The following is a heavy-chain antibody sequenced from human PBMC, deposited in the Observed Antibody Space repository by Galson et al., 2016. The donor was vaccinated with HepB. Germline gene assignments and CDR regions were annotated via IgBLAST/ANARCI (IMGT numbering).Heavy chain of an antibody. V-gene: IGHV3-33*01. CDR2: IWYDGSNK. CDR1: GFPFSTYC. J-gene: IGHJ3*02. CDR3: ARDAFPDDACDI. Sequence: SLRLSCAASGFPFSTYCMHWVRQAPGKGLEWVAVIWYDGSNKNYADSVKGRFTISRDISKNTLYLQMNSLRAEDTALYYCARDAFPDDACDIWGQGTMVTVSS. D-gene: IGHD3-16*01.